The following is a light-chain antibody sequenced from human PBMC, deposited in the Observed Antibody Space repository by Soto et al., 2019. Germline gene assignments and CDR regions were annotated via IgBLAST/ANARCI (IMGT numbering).Light chain of an antibody. CDR2: DAS. Sequence: EIVLTQSPATLPLSPGDRATLSCRASQSVSSYLAWYQQKPGQAPRLLIYDASNRATGIPARFSGSGSGTDFALTITPLEPEDFAVYYCQQRSNWPATFGGGTKVEIK. J-gene: IGKJ4*01. CDR3: QQRSNWPAT. CDR1: QSVSSY. V-gene: IGKV3-11*01.